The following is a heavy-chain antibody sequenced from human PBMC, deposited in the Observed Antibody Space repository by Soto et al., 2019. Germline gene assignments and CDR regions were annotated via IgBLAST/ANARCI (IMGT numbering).Heavy chain of an antibody. CDR3: AKDPRPYDRGVNWFDP. V-gene: IGHV3-23*01. CDR2: ISGSGGST. D-gene: IGHD3-22*01. J-gene: IGHJ5*02. CDR1: GFTFSSYA. Sequence: HPGGSLRLSCAASGFTFSSYAMSWVRQAPGKGLEWVSAISGSGGSTYYADSVKGRFTISRDNSKNTLYLQMNSLRAEDTAVYYCAKDPRPYDRGVNWFDPWGQGTLVTVSS.